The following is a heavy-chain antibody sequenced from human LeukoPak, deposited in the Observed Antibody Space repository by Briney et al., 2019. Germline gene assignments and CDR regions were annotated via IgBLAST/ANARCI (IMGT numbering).Heavy chain of an antibody. CDR1: GFTFSTYS. CDR3: TRDANWNPDY. J-gene: IGHJ4*02. Sequence: GGSLRLSCAASGFTFSTYSMNWVRQAPGKGLEWVSYISSSSSGIYYADSVQGRFTTSRDNGKNSLYLQMNSLRAEDTAVYYCTRDANWNPDYWGQGTLVTVSS. D-gene: IGHD1-1*01. CDR2: ISSSSSGI. V-gene: IGHV3-48*01.